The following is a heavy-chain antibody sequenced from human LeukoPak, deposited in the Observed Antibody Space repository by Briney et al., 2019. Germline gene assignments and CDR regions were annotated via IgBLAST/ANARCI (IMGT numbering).Heavy chain of an antibody. V-gene: IGHV4-34*01. CDR2: INHSGST. D-gene: IGHD1-26*01. Sequence: SETLSLTCTVSGGSISSYYWSWIRQPAGKGLEWIGEINHSGSTNYNPSLKSQVTISVDTSKNQFSLKLSSVTAADTAVYYCARDDAVGYYYYGMDVWGQGTTVTVSS. CDR3: ARDDAVGYYYYGMDV. CDR1: GGSISSYY. J-gene: IGHJ6*02.